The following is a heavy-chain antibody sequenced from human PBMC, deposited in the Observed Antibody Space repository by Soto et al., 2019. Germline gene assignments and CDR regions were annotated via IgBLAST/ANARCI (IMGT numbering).Heavy chain of an antibody. CDR3: ASKIVTPGYHYYDY. Sequence: GGSLRLSCAASGFSFSSCEMSWVRRAPGKGLEWVSYISGSGTSTQYSDSVKGRFTISRDNAKNSLHLQMNSLGAEDTAVYYCASKIVTPGYHYYDYWGQGTLVTSPQ. D-gene: IGHD3-9*01. V-gene: IGHV3-48*03. CDR1: GFSFSSCE. J-gene: IGHJ4*02. CDR2: ISGSGTST.